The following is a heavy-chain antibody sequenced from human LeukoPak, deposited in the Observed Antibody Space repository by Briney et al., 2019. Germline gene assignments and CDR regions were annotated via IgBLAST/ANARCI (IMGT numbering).Heavy chain of an antibody. Sequence: GASVKVSCKASGYTFTSYGISWVRQAPGQGLEWMGWISAYNGNTNYAQKLQGRVTMTTDTSTSTAYMELRSLRSDDTAVYYCASVESTYYCDSSGYYSDGWFDPWGQGTLVTVSS. D-gene: IGHD3-22*01. CDR3: ASVESTYYCDSSGYYSDGWFDP. CDR1: GYTFTSYG. J-gene: IGHJ5*02. CDR2: ISAYNGNT. V-gene: IGHV1-18*01.